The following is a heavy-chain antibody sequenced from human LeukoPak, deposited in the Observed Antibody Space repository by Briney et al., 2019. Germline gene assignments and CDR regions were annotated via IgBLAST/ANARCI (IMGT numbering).Heavy chain of an antibody. CDR1: GFTFSSYW. J-gene: IGHJ4*02. D-gene: IGHD3-10*01. CDR3: ANNGPGLDYFDY. V-gene: IGHV3-74*01. CDR2: INSDGSDT. Sequence: PGGSLRLSCAASGFTFSSYWMHWVRQAPGKGLVWVSRINSDGSDTTYADSVKGRFTISRDNAKNTLYLQMNSLRAEDTAVYYCANNGPGLDYFDYWGQGTLVTVSS.